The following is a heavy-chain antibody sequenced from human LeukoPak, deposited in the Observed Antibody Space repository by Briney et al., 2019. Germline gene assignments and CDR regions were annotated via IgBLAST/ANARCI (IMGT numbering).Heavy chain of an antibody. J-gene: IGHJ4*02. CDR2: INPNSGDT. CDR3: ARGTGYSSSWYSI. Sequence: GESLKISCKGSGYSFTSYWIGWVRQAPGQGLEWMGWINPNSGDTNYAQKFQGRVTMTRDTSISTAYMELSRLRSDDTAVYYCARGTGYSSSWYSIWGQGTLVTVSS. D-gene: IGHD6-13*01. V-gene: IGHV1-2*02. CDR1: GYSFTSYW.